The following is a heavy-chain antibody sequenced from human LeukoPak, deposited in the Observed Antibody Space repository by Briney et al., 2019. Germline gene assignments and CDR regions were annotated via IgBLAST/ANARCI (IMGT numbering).Heavy chain of an antibody. CDR1: GGSISSYY. CDR2: IYYSGST. CDR3: AKHNGVGATYYFDY. Sequence: PSETLSLTCTVSGGSISSYYWSWIRQPPGKGLEWIGYIYYSGSTNYNPSLKSRVTASVDTSKNQFSLKLSSVTAADTAVYYCAKHNGVGATYYFDYWGQGTLVTVSS. V-gene: IGHV4-59*08. D-gene: IGHD1-26*01. J-gene: IGHJ4*02.